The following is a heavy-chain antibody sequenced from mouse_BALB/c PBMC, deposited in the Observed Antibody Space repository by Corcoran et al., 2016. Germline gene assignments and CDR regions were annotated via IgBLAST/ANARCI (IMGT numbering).Heavy chain of an antibody. J-gene: IGHJ4*01. V-gene: IGHV9-3-1*01. CDR3: EREPDAMEY. CDR1: GYTFTNYG. Sequence: QIQLVQSGPELKKPGETVKISCKASGYTFTNYGMNWVKQAPGKGLKWMGWINTYTGEPTYADDFKGRFAFSWAPSASTEDWKINNIKKEDTATYCLEREPDAMEYWGKGTSVTVSS. D-gene: IGHD6-1*01. CDR2: INTYTGEP.